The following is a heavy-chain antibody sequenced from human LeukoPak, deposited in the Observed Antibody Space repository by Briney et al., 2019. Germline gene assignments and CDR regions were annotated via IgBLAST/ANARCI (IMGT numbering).Heavy chain of an antibody. D-gene: IGHD6-19*01. J-gene: IGHJ6*04. CDR3: VRETVSSGYGMDV. Sequence: SVKVSCKASGGTFSSYAISWVRQAPGQGLEWMGGIIPIFGTANYAQKFQGRVTITADKSTSTAYMELSSLRSEDTAVYYCVRETVSSGYGMDVWGKGTTVTVSS. CDR1: GGTFSSYA. V-gene: IGHV1-69*06. CDR2: IIPIFGTA.